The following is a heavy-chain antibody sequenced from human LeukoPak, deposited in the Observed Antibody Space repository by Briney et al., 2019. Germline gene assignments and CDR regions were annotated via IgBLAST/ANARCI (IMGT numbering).Heavy chain of an antibody. D-gene: IGHD1-1*01. Sequence: NPGGSLRLSCAASGFTFSSYSMNWVRQAPVKGLEWVSSISSSSSYIYYADSVKGRFTISRDNAKNSLYLQMNSLRAEDTAVYYCARDRNWNYYYYGMDVWGQGTTVTVSS. CDR1: GFTFSSYS. V-gene: IGHV3-21*01. CDR2: ISSSSSYI. CDR3: ARDRNWNYYYYGMDV. J-gene: IGHJ6*02.